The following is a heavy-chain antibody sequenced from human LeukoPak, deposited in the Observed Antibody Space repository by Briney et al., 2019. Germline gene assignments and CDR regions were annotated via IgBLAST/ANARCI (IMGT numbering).Heavy chain of an antibody. J-gene: IGHJ6*03. Sequence: GGSLRLSCAASGFTFSSYSMNWVRQAPGKGLEWVSYISSISSIIYYADSVKGRFTISRDNAKNTLYMQMNSLRAEDTAVYYCARCAGYCSGGSCYSLSYYYYYMDVWGKGTTVTVSS. CDR3: ARCAGYCSGGSCYSLSYYYYYMDV. CDR2: ISSISSII. CDR1: GFTFSSYS. D-gene: IGHD2-15*01. V-gene: IGHV3-48*01.